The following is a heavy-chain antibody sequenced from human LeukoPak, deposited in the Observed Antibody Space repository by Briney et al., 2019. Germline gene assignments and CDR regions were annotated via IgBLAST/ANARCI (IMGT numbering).Heavy chain of an antibody. CDR2: IYWNDDK. J-gene: IGHJ4*02. Sequence: SGPTLVKPTQTLTLTCTFSGFSLSSSGVGVGWIRQPPGKALGWLALIYWNDDKRYSPLLKSRLTITKDTSKNQVVLTMINMDPVDTATYYCARLTVGSYCFDYWGQGTLVTVSS. CDR3: ARLTVGSYCFDY. CDR1: GFSLSSSGVG. D-gene: IGHD4-23*01. V-gene: IGHV2-5*01.